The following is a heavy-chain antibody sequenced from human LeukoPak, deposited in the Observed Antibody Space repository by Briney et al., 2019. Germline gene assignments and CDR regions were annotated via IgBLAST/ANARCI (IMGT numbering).Heavy chain of an antibody. CDR2: INPNSGGT. D-gene: IGHD3-22*01. J-gene: IGHJ4*02. Sequence: GASVKVSCKASGYTFTGYYMHWVRQAPGQGLEWMGWINPNSGGTNYAQKFQGRVTMTRDTSISTAYMELSRLRSDDTAVYYCARDFNYYDSSGYYLPDYWGQGTLVTVSS. V-gene: IGHV1-2*02. CDR3: ARDFNYYDSSGYYLPDY. CDR1: GYTFTGYY.